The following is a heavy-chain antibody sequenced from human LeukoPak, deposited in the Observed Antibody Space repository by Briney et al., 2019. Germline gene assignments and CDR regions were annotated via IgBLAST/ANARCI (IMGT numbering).Heavy chain of an antibody. CDR2: ISYDGSNK. D-gene: IGHD1-26*01. J-gene: IGHJ4*02. CDR1: GFTFSSYA. CDR3: AKDRRGRWEPIYYFGY. Sequence: GGSLRLSCAASGFTFSSYAMHWVRQAPGKALEWVAVISYDGSNKYYADSVKGRFTISRDNSKNTLYLQMNNLRAEDTAVYYCAKDRRGRWEPIYYFGYWGQGTLVTVSS. V-gene: IGHV3-30-3*01.